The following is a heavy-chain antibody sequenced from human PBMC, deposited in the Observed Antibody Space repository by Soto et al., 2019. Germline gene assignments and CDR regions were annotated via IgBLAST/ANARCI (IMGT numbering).Heavy chain of an antibody. V-gene: IGHV4-59*02. Sequence: SETVYLSCADSGDSVSGYFWSWVRQPPGKALEWVGNVYYSGITNYNPSLESRVSMSVDTSKNQLSLKLRFVTSADTVVYYCERAKSPYHFVMDFCGKGALVTVSS. J-gene: IGHJ4*02. D-gene: IGHD3-16*02. CDR1: GDSVSGYF. CDR2: VYYSGIT. CDR3: ERAKSPYHFVMDF.